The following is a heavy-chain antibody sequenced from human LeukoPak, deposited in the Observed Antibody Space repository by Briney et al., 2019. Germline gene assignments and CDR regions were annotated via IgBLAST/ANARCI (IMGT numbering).Heavy chain of an antibody. J-gene: IGHJ4*02. D-gene: IGHD6-19*01. CDR2: TYNSGST. V-gene: IGHV4-59*01. Sequence: SETLSLTCTVSGGSISIYYWSWIRQPPGKGLEWIGYTYNSGSTNYNPSLKSRVTISVDTSKNQFSLKLSSVTSADTAVYYCARMLPAVAGRPFDYWGRGTLATVSS. CDR1: GGSISIYY. CDR3: ARMLPAVAGRPFDY.